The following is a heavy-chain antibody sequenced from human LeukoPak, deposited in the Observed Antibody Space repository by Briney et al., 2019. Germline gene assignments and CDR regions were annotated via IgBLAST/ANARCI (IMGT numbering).Heavy chain of an antibody. CDR2: IYYSGST. J-gene: IGHJ6*03. Sequence: SETLSLTCTVSGGSISSGGYYWSWIRQHPGKGLEWIGYIYYSGSTYYNPSLKSRVTISVDTSKNQFSLKLSSVTAADTAVYYCARGVIAIGMDVWGKGTTVTVSS. CDR1: GGSISSGGYY. V-gene: IGHV4-31*03. CDR3: ARGVIAIGMDV. D-gene: IGHD3-10*01.